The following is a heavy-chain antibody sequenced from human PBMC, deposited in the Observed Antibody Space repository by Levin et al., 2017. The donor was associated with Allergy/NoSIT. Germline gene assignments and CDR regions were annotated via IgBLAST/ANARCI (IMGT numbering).Heavy chain of an antibody. J-gene: IGHJ4*02. V-gene: IGHV3-74*01. CDR3: ARGGCSSTSCLDS. Sequence: GESLKISCAASGFTFSPYYMHWVRQAPGKGLAWVANIHSDTSITNYADSVKGRFTISRDNAKNTLYLQMNSLRAEDTAVYYCARGGCSSTSCLDSWGQGTLVTVSS. CDR1: GFTFSPYY. CDR2: IHSDTSIT. D-gene: IGHD2-2*01.